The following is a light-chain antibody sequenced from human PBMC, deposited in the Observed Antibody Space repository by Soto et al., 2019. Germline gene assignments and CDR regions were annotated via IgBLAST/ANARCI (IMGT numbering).Light chain of an antibody. V-gene: IGLV1-47*01. J-gene: IGLJ1*01. CDR3: ATWDDRLRAYV. CDR2: RNG. Sequence: QSVLTQPPSASGTPGQRVTISCSGSSSNIGTYYVDWYQQLPGTAPKLLFHRNGQRPSGVHDRFSGSKSGTSASLAISGLRSEDEADYSCATWDDRLRAYVIGAETKLTVL. CDR1: SSNIGTYY.